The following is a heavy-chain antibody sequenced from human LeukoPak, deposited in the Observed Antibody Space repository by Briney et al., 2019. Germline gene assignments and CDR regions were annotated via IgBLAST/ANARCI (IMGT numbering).Heavy chain of an antibody. J-gene: IGHJ5*02. V-gene: IGHV4-61*02. Sequence: PSETLSLTCTVSGGSISSGSYYWSWIRQPAGKGLEWIGRIYTSGSTNYNPSLKSRVTISVDTSKNQFSLKLSSVTAADTAVYYCARGAVDDILTGYHNWFDPWGQGTLVTVSS. CDR3: ARGAVDDILTGYHNWFDP. D-gene: IGHD3-9*01. CDR1: GGSISSGSYY. CDR2: IYTSGST.